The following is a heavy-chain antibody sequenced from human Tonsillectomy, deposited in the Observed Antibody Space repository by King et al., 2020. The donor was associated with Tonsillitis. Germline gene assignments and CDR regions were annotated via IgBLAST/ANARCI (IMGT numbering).Heavy chain of an antibody. D-gene: IGHD6-6*01. Sequence: VQLVESGGGLVKPGGSLRLSCAASGFTFSAYSMNWVRQAPGKGLEWVSSISRSSSYIYYADSVKGRFTISRDNAKNSLYLQMNSLRAEETAVYYCATDSSSAEGNWFDPWGQGTLVTVSS. CDR1: GFTFSAYS. J-gene: IGHJ5*02. V-gene: IGHV3-21*01. CDR2: ISRSSSYI. CDR3: ATDSSSAEGNWFDP.